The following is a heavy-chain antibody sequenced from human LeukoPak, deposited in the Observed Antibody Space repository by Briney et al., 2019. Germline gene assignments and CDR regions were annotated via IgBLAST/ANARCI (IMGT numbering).Heavy chain of an antibody. CDR1: GFTFSSYA. D-gene: IGHD4-17*01. V-gene: IGHV3-23*01. J-gene: IGHJ4*02. CDR2: ISGSGGST. Sequence: GGSLRLSCAASGFTFSSYAMSWVRQAPGKGLEWVSAISGSGGSTYYADSVKGRFTISRDNSKNTLYLQMNSLRAEDTAVYYCARVGLIGDYVDYWGQGTLVTVSS. CDR3: ARVGLIGDYVDY.